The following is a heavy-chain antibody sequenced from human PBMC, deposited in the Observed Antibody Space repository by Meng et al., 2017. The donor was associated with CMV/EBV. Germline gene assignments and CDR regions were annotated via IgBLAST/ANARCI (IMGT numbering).Heavy chain of an antibody. CDR1: GGSISSYY. CDR2: INHSGST. Sequence: SETLSLTCTVSGGSISSYYWSWIRQPAGKGLEWIGEINHSGSTNYNPSLKSRVTISVDTSKNQFSLKLSSVTAADTAVYYCARGGPAARYYYYYYGMDVWGQGTTVTVSS. J-gene: IGHJ6*02. D-gene: IGHD2-2*01. CDR3: ARGGPAARYYYYYYGMDV. V-gene: IGHV4-34*01.